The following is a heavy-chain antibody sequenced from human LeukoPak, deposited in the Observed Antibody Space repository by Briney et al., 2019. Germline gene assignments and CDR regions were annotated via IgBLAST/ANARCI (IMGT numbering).Heavy chain of an antibody. CDR1: GFTFTGYY. CDR2: MNPNSGNT. V-gene: IGHV1-8*02. D-gene: IGHD6-13*01. CDR3: ARAAAAGANWFDH. Sequence: GASVKVSCKASGFTFTGYYIHWVRQAPGQGLEWMGWMNPNSGNTGYAQKFQGRVTMTRNTSISTAYMELSSLRSEDTAVYYCARAAAAGANWFDHWGQGTLVTVSS. J-gene: IGHJ5*02.